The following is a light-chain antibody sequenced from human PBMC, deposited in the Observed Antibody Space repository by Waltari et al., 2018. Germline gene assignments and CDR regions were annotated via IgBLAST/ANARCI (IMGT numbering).Light chain of an antibody. V-gene: IGLV3-1*01. CDR3: QTWDSTYVV. Sequence: SYELTQPPSVSVSPGQTANISCSGNKLGDKYVCWYHQKPGQSPVLVIYQDVKRPSGIPERFSGSNSGNTATLTISGTQAMDEADYYCQTWDSTYVVFGG. J-gene: IGLJ2*01. CDR2: QDV. CDR1: KLGDKY.